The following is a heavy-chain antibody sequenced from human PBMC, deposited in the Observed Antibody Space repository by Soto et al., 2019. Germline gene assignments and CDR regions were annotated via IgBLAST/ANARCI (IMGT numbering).Heavy chain of an antibody. J-gene: IGHJ5*02. V-gene: IGHV3-23*01. CDR2: ISVTGENS. Sequence: GGSLRLSCTSYRFTFNVYVMSWVRQAPGKGLEWVSSISVTGENSLYADSVRGRFTMSRDNSKDILYLQMNGLRVDDTAMYYCAKQHGAWPSNWLDAWGQGALVTVSS. CDR1: RFTFNVYV. CDR3: AKQHGAWPSNWLDA.